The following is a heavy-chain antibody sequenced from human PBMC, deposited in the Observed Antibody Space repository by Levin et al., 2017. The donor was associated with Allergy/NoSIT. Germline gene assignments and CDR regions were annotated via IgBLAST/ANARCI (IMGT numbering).Heavy chain of an antibody. CDR1: GFTLSSFG. Sequence: TGGSLRLSCAASGFTLSSFGMHWVRQSPGKGLQWLAFFSYDERVEYYEASVKGRFTISRDNFRSIVSLQMNSLRLEDTAVYYCARGRHKNSWNDKFDFWGQGTPVIVS. V-gene: IGHV3-30*03. J-gene: IGHJ4*02. D-gene: IGHD1-1*01. CDR3: ARGRHKNSWNDKFDF. CDR2: FSYDERVE.